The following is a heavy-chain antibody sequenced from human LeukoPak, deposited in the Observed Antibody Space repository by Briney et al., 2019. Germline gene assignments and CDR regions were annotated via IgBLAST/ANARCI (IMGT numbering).Heavy chain of an antibody. CDR1: GFSVSSIY. CDR3: ARGGAHYWNPRY. CDR2: LYTDGST. J-gene: IGHJ4*02. V-gene: IGHV3-53*01. D-gene: IGHD1-1*01. Sequence: SGGSLRLSCVASGFSVSSIYMSWVRRAPGKGLEWVSLLYTDGSTYYANSVEGRFTISRDDSKNTIYLHMNGLRAEDTAICYCARGGAHYWNPRYWGQGTLVTVSS.